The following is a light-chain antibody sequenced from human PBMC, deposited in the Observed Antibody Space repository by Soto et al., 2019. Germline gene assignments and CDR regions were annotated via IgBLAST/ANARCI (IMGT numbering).Light chain of an antibody. CDR2: GAS. CDR1: LGISNF. Sequence: DIQMTQSPSSLSASVGARVTITCRASLGISNFLAWYQQKPGKVPKLLIYGASTLQPVVQSRYSSSGSGTAFTLTISRLQPEDVATYYCQKYNTAPRTIGQGTKVEVK. CDR3: QKYNTAPRT. J-gene: IGKJ1*01. V-gene: IGKV1-27*01.